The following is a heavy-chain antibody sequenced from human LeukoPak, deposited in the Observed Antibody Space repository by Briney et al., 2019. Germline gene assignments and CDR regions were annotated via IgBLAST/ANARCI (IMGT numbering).Heavy chain of an antibody. Sequence: SETLSLTCTVSGGSISSYYWSWIRQPAGTALEWIGRIYTSGTITYNPSLKSRVTMSVDTSKNQFSLKLTSVTAADTAVYYCARANLLGYCTNEVCPGGGVPFDYWGQGTLVTVSS. CDR1: GGSISSYY. CDR3: ARANLLGYCTNEVCPGGGVPFDY. V-gene: IGHV4-4*07. D-gene: IGHD2-8*01. CDR2: IYTSGTI. J-gene: IGHJ4*02.